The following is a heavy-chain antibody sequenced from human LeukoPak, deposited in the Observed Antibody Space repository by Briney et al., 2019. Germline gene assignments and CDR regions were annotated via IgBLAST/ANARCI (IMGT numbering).Heavy chain of an antibody. CDR1: GGTFSSYA. D-gene: IGHD6-13*01. V-gene: IGHV1-8*02. J-gene: IGHJ3*02. CDR3: ARGARGAAAADDSFDT. Sequence: ASVKVSCKASGGTFSSYAISWVRQAPGQGLEWMGWMNPNSGSTGYAQKFQGRVTMTRDTSITTVYMELSSLTSEDTAVYYCARGARGAAAADDSFDTWGQGTMVTVSS. CDR2: MNPNSGST.